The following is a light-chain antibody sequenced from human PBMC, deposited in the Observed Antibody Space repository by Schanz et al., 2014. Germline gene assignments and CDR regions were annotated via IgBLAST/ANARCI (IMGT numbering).Light chain of an antibody. CDR3: QQYGNWPPYT. J-gene: IGKJ2*01. CDR2: GAS. CDR1: QTISSSY. V-gene: IGKV3-20*01. Sequence: EIVLTQSPGTLSMSPGERATLSCRASQTISSSYLAWYQQKAGQAPRLLIYGASSRATGIPDRFSGSGSGTEFTLTISSLQSEDFAVYYCQQYGNWPPYTFGQGTKLEIK.